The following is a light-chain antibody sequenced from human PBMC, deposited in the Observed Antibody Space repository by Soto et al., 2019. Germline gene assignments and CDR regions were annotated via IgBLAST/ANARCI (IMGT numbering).Light chain of an antibody. V-gene: IGKV1-39*01. CDR2: AAS. CDR1: HSIDNY. J-gene: IGKJ1*01. CDR3: QQYGSAPRT. Sequence: DIQMTQSPSSLSASVGDRITITCRASHSIDNYLSWYQLKPGKAPRLLIYAASNLQRGVPSRFTGSGSGTDFTLTINNLQPEDFAVYYCQQYGSAPRTFGQGTKV.